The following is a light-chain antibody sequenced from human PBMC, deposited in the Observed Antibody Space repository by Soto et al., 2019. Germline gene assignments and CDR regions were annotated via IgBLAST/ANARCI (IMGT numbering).Light chain of an antibody. CDR3: QQYNNWPPLT. CDR2: EAS. V-gene: IGKV3-11*01. CDR1: QSIRNL. Sequence: VLAQSPATLSLSPGERATLSCRASQSIRNLLAWYQQKPGQAPRLLIFEASSRASGVPARISGSGSGTAFTLTISSLEPEDFAVYYCQQYNNWPPLTFGGGTKVELK. J-gene: IGKJ4*01.